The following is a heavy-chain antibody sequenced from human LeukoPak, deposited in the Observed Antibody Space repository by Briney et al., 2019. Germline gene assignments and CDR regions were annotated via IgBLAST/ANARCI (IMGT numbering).Heavy chain of an antibody. CDR2: IRSKAYDRTT. CDR3: NRGPIQLWLYYGMDV. D-gene: IGHD5-18*01. V-gene: IGHV3-49*04. Sequence: GGSLRLSRTASGFTFGDHDMSWVRQAPGKGLEWVGFIRSKAYDRTTEYAASVKGRFTISRDDSKSIAYLQMNSLKTEDTAVYYCNRGPIQLWLYYGMDVWGQGTTVIVSS. CDR1: GFTFGDHD. J-gene: IGHJ6*02.